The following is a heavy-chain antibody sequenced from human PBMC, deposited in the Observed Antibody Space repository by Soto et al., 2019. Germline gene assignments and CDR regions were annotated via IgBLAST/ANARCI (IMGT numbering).Heavy chain of an antibody. D-gene: IGHD2-15*01. CDR2: IHYTGST. Sequence: QVQLQESGPGLVKPSETLSLTCSVSGGSIISHYWSWIRQPPGKGLEWIGYIHYTGSTEYNPSLTGRLTISVDTSRNQFSLKLSSVTAADTAVYYGARGGWSLDYWGQGTLVTVSS. V-gene: IGHV4-59*11. CDR1: GGSIISHY. J-gene: IGHJ4*02. CDR3: ARGGWSLDY.